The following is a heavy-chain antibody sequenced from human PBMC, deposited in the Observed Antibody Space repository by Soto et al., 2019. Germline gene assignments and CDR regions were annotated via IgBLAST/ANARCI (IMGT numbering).Heavy chain of an antibody. J-gene: IGHJ6*03. CDR3: ARRSGIAAAGRNYYYYYYMDV. CDR1: GGSISSYY. CDR2: IYYSGST. Sequence: SETLSLTCTVSGGSISSYYWSWIRQPPGKGLEWIGYIYYSGSTNYNPSLKSRVTISVDTSKNQFSLKLSSVTAADTAVYYCARRSGIAAAGRNYYYYYYMDVWGKGTTVTVSS. D-gene: IGHD6-13*01. V-gene: IGHV4-59*08.